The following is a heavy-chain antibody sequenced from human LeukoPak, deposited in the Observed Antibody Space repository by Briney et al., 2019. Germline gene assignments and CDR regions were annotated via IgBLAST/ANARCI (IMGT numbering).Heavy chain of an antibody. Sequence: GGSLRLSCAASGLTFSSYAMHWVRQAPGKGLEWVAVISYDGSNKYYADSVKGRFTISRDNSKNTLYLQMNSLRAEDTAVYYCARVLTGLDYWGQGTLVTVSS. J-gene: IGHJ4*02. CDR2: ISYDGSNK. CDR1: GLTFSSYA. V-gene: IGHV3-30-3*01. CDR3: ARVLTGLDY. D-gene: IGHD1-14*01.